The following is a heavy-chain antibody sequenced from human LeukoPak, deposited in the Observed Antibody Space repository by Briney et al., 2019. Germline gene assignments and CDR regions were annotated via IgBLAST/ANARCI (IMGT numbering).Heavy chain of an antibody. D-gene: IGHD1-20*01. CDR3: ASQRNWNVYYYGMDV. CDR2: INPNSGGT. V-gene: IGHV1-2*06. CDR1: GYTFTDYY. Sequence: ASVKVSCKASGYTFTDYYMHWVRQAPGQGLEWMGRINPNSGGTNYAQKFQGRVTMTRDTSISTAYMELSRLRSDDTAVYYCASQRNWNVYYYGMDVWGQGTTVTVSS. J-gene: IGHJ6*02.